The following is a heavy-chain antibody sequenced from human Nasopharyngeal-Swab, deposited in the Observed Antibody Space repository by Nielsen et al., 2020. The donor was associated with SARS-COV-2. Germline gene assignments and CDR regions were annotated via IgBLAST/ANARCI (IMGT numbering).Heavy chain of an antibody. Sequence: GESLKISCAASGFTSNNVWMSWVRQAPGKGLEWVGRIKSKTDGGTTDYAAPVKGRFTVSRDDSKHTLYLQMNSLITEDTAVYQCTTGVEHVYWGQGTLVTVSS. V-gene: IGHV3-15*01. CDR1: GFTSNNVW. CDR3: TTGVEHVY. D-gene: IGHD1/OR15-1a*01. CDR2: IKSKTDGGTT. J-gene: IGHJ4*02.